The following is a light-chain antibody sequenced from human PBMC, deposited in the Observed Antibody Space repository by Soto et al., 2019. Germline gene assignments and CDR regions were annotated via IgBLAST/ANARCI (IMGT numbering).Light chain of an antibody. Sequence: EIVLTQSPAPLSLSPGERATLSCRASQSVSRYLAWYQQTPGQAPRLLIYDASNRATGIPARFSGSRSGTDFTLTISSREPEDFAVYYCPQRSSWPRLTFGGGTKVEI. CDR2: DAS. J-gene: IGKJ4*01. V-gene: IGKV3-11*01. CDR3: PQRSSWPRLT. CDR1: QSVSRY.